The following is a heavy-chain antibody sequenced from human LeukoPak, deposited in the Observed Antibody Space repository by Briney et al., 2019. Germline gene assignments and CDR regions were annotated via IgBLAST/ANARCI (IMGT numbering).Heavy chain of an antibody. CDR2: IYYSGST. V-gene: IGHV4-59*01. D-gene: IGHD6-13*01. CDR3: ARENGSSWCNWFDP. CDR1: GGSISSYY. J-gene: IGHJ5*02. Sequence: SETLSLTCTVPGGSISSYYWSWIRQPPGKGQGWIGYIYYSGSTNYNPSLKSRVTISVDTSKNQFSLKLSSVTAADTAVYYCARENGSSWCNWFDPWGQGTLVTVSS.